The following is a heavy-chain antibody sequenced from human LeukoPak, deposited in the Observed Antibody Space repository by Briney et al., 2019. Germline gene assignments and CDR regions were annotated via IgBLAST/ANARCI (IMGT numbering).Heavy chain of an antibody. Sequence: SVKLSLTASGGTFTSYAISSVRQAPGQGLEGMGGMYLIFGAANYEQKFQGRGTITANDSTSTAIMELSSMRSEDTAVDYCAGAALYSRSPDYFDYWGQGTLVTVSS. CDR1: GGTFTSYA. CDR3: AGAALYSRSPDYFDY. D-gene: IGHD6-6*01. CDR2: MYLIFGAA. V-gene: IGHV1-69*13. J-gene: IGHJ4*02.